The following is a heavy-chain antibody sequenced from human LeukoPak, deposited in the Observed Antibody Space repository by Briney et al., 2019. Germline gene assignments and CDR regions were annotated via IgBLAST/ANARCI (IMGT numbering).Heavy chain of an antibody. V-gene: IGHV1-18*04. CDR1: GNTFTNYG. D-gene: IGHD3-10*01. Sequence: ASVKVSCKASGNTFTNYGIIWVRQAPGQGLEWMGWISGYNGNTNYARKLQGRVTMTTDTSTSTAYMELRSLRSDDTAVYYCARGGSNYGSGGYRKLDPWGQGTLVTVSS. CDR2: ISGYNGNT. J-gene: IGHJ5*02. CDR3: ARGGSNYGSGGYRKLDP.